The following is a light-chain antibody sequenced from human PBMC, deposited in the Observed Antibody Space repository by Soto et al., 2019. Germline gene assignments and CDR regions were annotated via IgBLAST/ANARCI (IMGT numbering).Light chain of an antibody. CDR2: DVT. CDR1: SSDVGTYNY. CDR3: CSYAGSYTVV. V-gene: IGLV2-11*01. Sequence: QSALTQPRSVSGSPGQSVTISCSGTSSDVGTYNYVSWYQQPPGKAPKRMIYDVTKRPSGVPDRFSGSKSGNTASLTISGLQAEDEADYYCCSYAGSYTVVFGGGTKVTVL. J-gene: IGLJ2*01.